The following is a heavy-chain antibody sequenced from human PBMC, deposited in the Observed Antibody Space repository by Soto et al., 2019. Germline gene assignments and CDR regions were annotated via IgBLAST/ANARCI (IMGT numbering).Heavy chain of an antibody. CDR3: ARGREAVAGSLDY. CDR1: GGSFSGYY. CDR2: INHSGST. D-gene: IGHD6-19*01. J-gene: IGHJ4*02. Sequence: QVQLQQWGAGLLKPSETLSLTCAVYGGSFSGYYWSWSRQPPGKGLEWIGEINHSGSTNYNPSLKSRVTISVDTSKNQFSLKLSSVTAADTAVYYCARGREAVAGSLDYWGQGTLVTVSS. V-gene: IGHV4-34*01.